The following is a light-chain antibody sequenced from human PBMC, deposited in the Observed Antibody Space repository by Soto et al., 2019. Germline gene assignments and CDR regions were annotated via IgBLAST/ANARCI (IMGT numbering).Light chain of an antibody. J-gene: IGKJ5*01. CDR3: QQYGSSPGIT. CDR2: DAS. Sequence: EIVLTQSPGTLSLSPGERATLFCRASQTVSRNLAWYQQRPGQAPRLLIYDASTRAAGFPARFSGSGSETDFTLTISRLEPEDFAVYYCQQYGSSPGITFGQGTRLEI. V-gene: IGKV3-20*01. CDR1: QTVSRN.